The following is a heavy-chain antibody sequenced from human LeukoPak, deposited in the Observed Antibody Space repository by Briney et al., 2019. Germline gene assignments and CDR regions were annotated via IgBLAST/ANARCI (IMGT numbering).Heavy chain of an antibody. CDR3: AKGDTTWELPHDY. V-gene: IGHV3-30*04. CDR2: ISYDGTYK. CDR1: GFSFSDYA. D-gene: IGHD1-26*01. J-gene: IGHJ4*02. Sequence: GGSLRLSCAASGFSFSDYAIHWVRQAPGKGLEWVALISYDGTYKNYADSVKGRFTISRDNSKNTLYLQMNSLRAEDTAVYYCAKGDTTWELPHDYWGQGTLVTVSS.